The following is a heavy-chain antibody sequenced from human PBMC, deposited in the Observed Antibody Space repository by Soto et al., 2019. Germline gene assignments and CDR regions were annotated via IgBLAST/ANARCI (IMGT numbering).Heavy chain of an antibody. CDR3: ARGGELAGWMAFDS. V-gene: IGHV1-69*01. Sequence: QVHLVQSGAEVKKPGSSVKVSCRASGGTFNTYGFNWVRQAPGQGLEWMGGIIPLFGTTTYAHNFLGRVTFPADQSTKTAYMEMRSLTSEDTAVYFCARGGELAGWMAFDSWGQGTLVTVSS. J-gene: IGHJ4*02. CDR1: GGTFNTYG. CDR2: IIPLFGTT. D-gene: IGHD6-19*01.